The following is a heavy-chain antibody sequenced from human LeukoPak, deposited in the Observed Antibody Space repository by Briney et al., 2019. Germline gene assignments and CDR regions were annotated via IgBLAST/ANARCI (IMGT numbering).Heavy chain of an antibody. D-gene: IGHD2-15*01. V-gene: IGHV1-2*02. CDR1: GYTFTGYY. CDR2: INPNSGGT. CDR3: ARGCSGGSCYQLSEFDY. Sequence: ASVKVSCKASGYTFTGYYMHWVRQAPGQGLEWMGWINPNSGGTYYAQKFQGRVTMTRDTSISTAYMELSRLRSDDTAVYYCARGCSGGSCYQLSEFDYWGQGTLVTVSS. J-gene: IGHJ4*02.